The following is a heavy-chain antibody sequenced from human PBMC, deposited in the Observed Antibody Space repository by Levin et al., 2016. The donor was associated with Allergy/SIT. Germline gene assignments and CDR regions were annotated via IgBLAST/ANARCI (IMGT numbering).Heavy chain of an antibody. V-gene: IGHV3-74*01. Sequence: GSLRLSCAASGFTFSSYWMHWVRQAPGKGLVWVSRIKSDGSSPIYADSVKGRFTISRDNAKNTLLLQMNNLRGEDTAVYYCVREDAGAFDIWGQGTMVTVSS. CDR1: GFTFSSYW. J-gene: IGHJ3*02. D-gene: IGHD3-10*01. CDR3: VREDAGAFDI. CDR2: IKSDGSSP.